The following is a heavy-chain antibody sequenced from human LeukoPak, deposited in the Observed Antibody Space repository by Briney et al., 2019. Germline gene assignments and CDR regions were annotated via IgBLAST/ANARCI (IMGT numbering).Heavy chain of an antibody. CDR3: ARDRRFGEFLYYYYYYYMDV. CDR2: IKQDGSEK. Sequence: GGSLRLSCSAYGFTFSTYWMSWVRQAPGKGLEWVANIKQDGSEKNYVDSVKGRFTISRDNAKNSLYLQMNSLRAEDTAVYYCARDRRFGEFLYYYYYYYMDVWGKGTTVTVSS. CDR1: GFTFSTYW. D-gene: IGHD3-10*01. V-gene: IGHV3-7*01. J-gene: IGHJ6*03.